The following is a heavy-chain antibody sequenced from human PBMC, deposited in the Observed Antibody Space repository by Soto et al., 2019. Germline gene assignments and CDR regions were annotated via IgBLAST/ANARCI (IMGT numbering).Heavy chain of an antibody. V-gene: IGHV3-73*01. Sequence: EVQLVESGGGLVQPGGSLKLSCAASGFTLSGSVIHWVRQASGKGLEWVGRIRSKVNRDAISYAASVKGRFTISRDDSKNTAQLQMNSLKTEDTAVYYCTRLKESESGAVNLSLDVWGKGTTVTVSS. CDR3: TRLKESESGAVNLSLDV. CDR1: GFTLSGSV. CDR2: IRSKVNRDAI. J-gene: IGHJ6*04. D-gene: IGHD2-8*02.